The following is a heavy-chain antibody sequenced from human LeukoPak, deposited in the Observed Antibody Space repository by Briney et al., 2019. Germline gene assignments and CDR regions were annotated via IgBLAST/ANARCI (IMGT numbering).Heavy chain of an antibody. CDR1: GFTFSSYS. D-gene: IGHD3-3*01. V-gene: IGHV3-21*01. Sequence: NPGGSLRLSCAASGFTFSSYSMNWVRQAPGKGLEWVSSISSSSSYIYYADSVKGRFTISRDNAKNSLYLRMNSLRAEDTAVYYCARARPPTIFGVVIPYYYMDVWGKGATVTVSS. CDR2: ISSSSSYI. CDR3: ARARPPTIFGVVIPYYYMDV. J-gene: IGHJ6*03.